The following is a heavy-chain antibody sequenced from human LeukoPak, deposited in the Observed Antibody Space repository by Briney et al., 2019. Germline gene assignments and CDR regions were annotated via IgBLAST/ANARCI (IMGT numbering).Heavy chain of an antibody. CDR3: ATHELERRHFDY. J-gene: IGHJ4*02. CDR1: GFTFSSYA. CDR2: ISGSGGST. V-gene: IGHV3-23*01. D-gene: IGHD1-1*01. Sequence: GGSLRLSCAASGFTFSSYAMSWVRQAPGKGLEWVSAISGSGGSTYYADSVKGRFTISRDNSKNTLYLQMNSLRAEDTAVYYCATHELERRHFDYWGQGTLVTVSS.